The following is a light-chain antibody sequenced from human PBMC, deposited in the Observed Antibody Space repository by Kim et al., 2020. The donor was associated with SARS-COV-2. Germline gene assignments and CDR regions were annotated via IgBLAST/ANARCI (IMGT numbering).Light chain of an antibody. J-gene: IGKJ2*01. CDR3: QQYGSSPPMYT. CDR1: QSVSSSY. V-gene: IGKV3-20*01. CDR2: GAS. Sequence: PGERAPLSCRASQSVSSSYLAWYQQKPGQAPRLLIYGASSRATGIPERFSGSGSGTDFTLTISRLEPEDFAVYYCQQYGSSPPMYTFGQGTKLEI.